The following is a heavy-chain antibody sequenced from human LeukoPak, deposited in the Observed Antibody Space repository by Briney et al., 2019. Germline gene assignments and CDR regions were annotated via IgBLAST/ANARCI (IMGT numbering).Heavy chain of an antibody. CDR1: GXSISSYY. V-gene: IGHV4-39*01. J-gene: IGHJ5*02. D-gene: IGHD6-13*01. Sequence: SETLSLTCTVSGXSISSYYWGWIRQPPGKGLEWIGSIYYSGSTDYNPSLKSRVNISVDTSKNQFSLKLSSLTAEDRAVYYCARHDSGSSSWHDSNNWFDPWGQGTLVTVSS. CDR2: IYYSGST. CDR3: ARHDSGSSSWHDSNNWFDP.